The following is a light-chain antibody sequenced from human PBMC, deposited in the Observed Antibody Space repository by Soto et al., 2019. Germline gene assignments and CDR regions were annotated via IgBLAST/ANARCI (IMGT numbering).Light chain of an antibody. J-gene: IGKJ1*01. CDR1: QYINTR. Sequence: EIVLTQPPATLSSFPGDRVPLSCRASQYINTRLAWYQHRPGQAPRLLIYQTSIRAAGIPARFSASGSGTDCTLTISDVQPEDVALYYCHQRQSWPRTFGQGTKVDIK. CDR2: QTS. CDR3: HQRQSWPRT. V-gene: IGKV3D-11*03.